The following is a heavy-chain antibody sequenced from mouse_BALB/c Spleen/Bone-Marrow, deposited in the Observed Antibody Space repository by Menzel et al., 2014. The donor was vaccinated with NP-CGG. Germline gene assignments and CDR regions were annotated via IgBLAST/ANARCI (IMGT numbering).Heavy chain of an antibody. Sequence: EVQLVESGPELVKPGASVKISCKASGYSFTGYYMHWVKQSHVKSLEWIGRINPYNGATSYNQNFKDKASLTIDKSSSTAYMGVHSLTSEDSAVYYCAREGGLVPDYFDYWGQGTTLTVSS. CDR1: GYSFTGYY. CDR3: AREGGLVPDYFDY. V-gene: IGHV1-31*01. D-gene: IGHD6-2*01. J-gene: IGHJ2*01. CDR2: INPYNGAT.